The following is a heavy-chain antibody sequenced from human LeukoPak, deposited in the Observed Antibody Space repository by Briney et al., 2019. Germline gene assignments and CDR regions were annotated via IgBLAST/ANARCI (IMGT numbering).Heavy chain of an antibody. CDR2: IIPIFGTA. CDR1: GGTFSSYA. Sequence: SVKVSCKASGGTFSSYAISWVRQAPGQGLEWMGGIIPIFGTANYAQKFQGRVTITADESTSTAYMELSSLRSEDTAVYYCARSRPSYCGSTSCFGDYYYYGMDVWGKGTTVTVSS. J-gene: IGHJ6*04. V-gene: IGHV1-69*01. D-gene: IGHD2-2*01. CDR3: ARSRPSYCGSTSCFGDYYYYGMDV.